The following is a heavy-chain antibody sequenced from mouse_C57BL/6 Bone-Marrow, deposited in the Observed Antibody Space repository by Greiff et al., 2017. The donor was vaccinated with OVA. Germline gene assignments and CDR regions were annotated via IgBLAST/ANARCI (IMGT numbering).Heavy chain of an antibody. CDR2: ISSGGSYT. CDR3: ARHGDYGSFFDY. V-gene: IGHV5-6*01. D-gene: IGHD1-1*01. CDR1: GFTFSSYG. Sequence: VKLVESGGDLVKPGGSLKLSCAASGFTFSSYGMSWVRQTPDKRLEWFATISSGGSYTSSPDSVTGRFTISRDNAKNTLYLQMSSLKSEDTAMYYCARHGDYGSFFDYWGQGTTLTVSS. J-gene: IGHJ2*01.